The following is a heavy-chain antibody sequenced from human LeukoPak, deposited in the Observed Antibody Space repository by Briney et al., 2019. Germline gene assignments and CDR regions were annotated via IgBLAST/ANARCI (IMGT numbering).Heavy chain of an antibody. CDR3: ARDTHARYGGNENDY. J-gene: IGHJ4*02. CDR2: ISSSSSYI. D-gene: IGHD4-23*01. CDR1: GYTLSSYS. V-gene: IGHV3-21*01. Sequence: GGSLRLSCAVSGYTLSSYSMNWVRQAPGKGLEWVSSISSSSSYIYYADSVKGRFTISRDNAKNSLYLQLNSLRAEDTAVYYCARDTHARYGGNENDYWGQGTLVTVSS.